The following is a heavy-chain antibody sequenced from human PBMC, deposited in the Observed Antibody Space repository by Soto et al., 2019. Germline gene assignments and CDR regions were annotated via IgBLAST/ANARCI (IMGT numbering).Heavy chain of an antibody. V-gene: IGHV3-23*01. CDR1: GFTFSTYA. J-gene: IGHJ6*02. CDR2: IGESGTPT. Sequence: GSLRLSCAASGFTFSTYAMKWVRQAPGKGLEWVSLIGESGTPTYYADSVKGRFTISRDNSGNTLFLEMYSLRAEDTAVYYCARYIPGVRYYGMDVWGQGTTVTVSS. CDR3: ARYIPGVRYYGMDV. D-gene: IGHD2-2*01.